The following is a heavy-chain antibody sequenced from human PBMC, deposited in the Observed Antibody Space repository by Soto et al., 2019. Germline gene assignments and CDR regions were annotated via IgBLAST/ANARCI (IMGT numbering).Heavy chain of an antibody. V-gene: IGHV3-74*01. Sequence: EVQLVESGGGLVQPGGSLRLSCAASGFTFSPFWMHWVRQVPGKGPVWVSRINSDGNSTSYADSVKGRFTISRDNAKNTLYLQMNSLRAEDTAVYYCARGSNHFDYCVQGTLVTVSS. CDR1: GFTFSPFW. CDR2: INSDGNST. CDR3: ARGSNHFDY. D-gene: IGHD4-4*01. J-gene: IGHJ4*02.